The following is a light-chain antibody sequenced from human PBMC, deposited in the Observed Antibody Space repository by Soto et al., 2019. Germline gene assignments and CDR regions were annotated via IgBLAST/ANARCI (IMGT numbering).Light chain of an antibody. CDR2: GET. V-gene: IGKV3D-15*01. CDR1: QTGSTS. Sequence: DIVLTQSPGTLSLSPGDTATLSCKASQTGSTSLSWYQQKPGQPPRLLIYGETFRATGIPDRFSGSGSGTEFTLTISSLQSEDFAVYYCQHYNNWPFTFGQGTKLEIK. CDR3: QHYNNWPFT. J-gene: IGKJ2*01.